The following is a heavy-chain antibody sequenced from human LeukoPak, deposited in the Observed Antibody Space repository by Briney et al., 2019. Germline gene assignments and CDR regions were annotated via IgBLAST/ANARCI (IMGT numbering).Heavy chain of an antibody. Sequence: GGSLRLSCAASGFTFSDYYMSWIRQAPGKGLEWVSYISSSGSTIYYADSVKGRFTISRDNAKNSLYLQMNSLRTEDTAVYYCARDHGSSSSSAFDIWGQGTMVTVSS. D-gene: IGHD6-13*01. CDR1: GFTFSDYY. CDR3: ARDHGSSSSSAFDI. J-gene: IGHJ3*02. V-gene: IGHV3-11*01. CDR2: ISSSGSTI.